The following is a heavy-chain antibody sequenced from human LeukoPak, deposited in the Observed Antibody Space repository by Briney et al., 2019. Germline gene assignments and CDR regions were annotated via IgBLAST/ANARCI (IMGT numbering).Heavy chain of an antibody. D-gene: IGHD3-3*01. Sequence: SETLSLTCTVSGGSISNYVWSWIRQSPGKGLEWIGYIYVSGSTSYNPPLKSRVTISVDTSKNQFSLKLSSVTAADTAVYYCARLVYDFGAGYYTDLWGQGTMVTVSS. CDR2: IYVSGST. J-gene: IGHJ3*01. CDR3: ARLVYDFGAGYYTDL. V-gene: IGHV4-59*01. CDR1: GGSISNYV.